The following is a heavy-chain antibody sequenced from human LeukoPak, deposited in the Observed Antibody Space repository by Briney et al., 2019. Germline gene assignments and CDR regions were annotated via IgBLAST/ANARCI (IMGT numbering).Heavy chain of an antibody. D-gene: IGHD1-1*01. CDR1: GFTFDDYA. V-gene: IGHV3-9*01. J-gene: IGHJ4*02. CDR3: ASLHDFRLGYRDY. CDR2: ISWNSGSI. Sequence: PGRSLRLSCAASGFTFDDYAMHWVRQAPGKGLEWVSGISWNSGSIDYADSVKGRFTISRDNAKNSLYLQMNSLRAEDTAVYYCASLHDFRLGYRDYWGQGTLVTVSS.